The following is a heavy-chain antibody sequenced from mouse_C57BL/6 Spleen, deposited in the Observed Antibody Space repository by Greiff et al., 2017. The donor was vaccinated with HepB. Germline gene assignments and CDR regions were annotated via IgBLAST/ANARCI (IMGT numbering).Heavy chain of an antibody. V-gene: IGHV1-80*01. CDR1: GYAFSSYW. D-gene: IGHD2-5*01. Sequence: VKLMESGAELVKPGASVKISCKASGYAFSSYWMNWVKQRPGKGLEWIGQIYPGDGDTNYNGKFKGKATLTADKSSSTAYMQLSSLTSEDSAVYFCARGAYSNYGGYFDYWGQGTTLTVSS. CDR2: IYPGDGDT. CDR3: ARGAYSNYGGYFDY. J-gene: IGHJ2*01.